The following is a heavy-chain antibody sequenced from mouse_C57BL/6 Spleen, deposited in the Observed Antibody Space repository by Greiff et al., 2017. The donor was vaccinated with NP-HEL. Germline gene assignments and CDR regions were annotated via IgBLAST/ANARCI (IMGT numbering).Heavy chain of an antibody. CDR1: GYTFTSYW. CDR2: IDPSDSYT. J-gene: IGHJ2*01. CDR3: ARGKITTVVYYFDY. V-gene: IGHV1-69*01. Sequence: QVQLQQPGAELVMPGASVKLSCKASGYTFTSYWMHWVKQRPGQGLEWIGEIDPSDSYTNYNQKFKGKSTLTVEKSSSTAFMQISSLTSEESAVYYCARGKITTVVYYFDYWGQGTTLTVSS. D-gene: IGHD1-1*01.